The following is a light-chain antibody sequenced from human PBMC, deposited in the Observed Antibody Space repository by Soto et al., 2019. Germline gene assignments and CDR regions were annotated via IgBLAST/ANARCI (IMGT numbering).Light chain of an antibody. J-gene: IGLJ1*01. V-gene: IGLV2-11*01. Sequence: QSALTQPRSVSGSPGQSVAISCTGTSSDVGGYNYVSWYQQHPGKAPKLMIYDVSKRPSGVPDRFSGSKSGNTASLTISGLQAEDEADSYCCSYAGSNTYVFGTGSKVTGL. CDR3: CSYAGSNTYV. CDR2: DVS. CDR1: SSDVGGYNY.